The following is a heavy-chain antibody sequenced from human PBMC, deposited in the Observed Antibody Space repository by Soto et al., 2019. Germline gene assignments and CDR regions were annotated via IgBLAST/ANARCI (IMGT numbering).Heavy chain of an antibody. D-gene: IGHD6-19*01. CDR1: GFTFSSSG. CDR2: ISYDGGNK. V-gene: IGHV3-30*03. J-gene: IGHJ4*02. CDR3: ATDFSGWYGSSEYGF. Sequence: QVQLVESGGGVVQPGRSLRLSCAASGFTFSSSGIHWVRQAPGKGLEWVAVISYDGGNKYYVDSVKGRFTISRDNSKNTPYMQMNSLRAKDTAVYYCATDFSGWYGSSEYGFWGQGTLVTVSS.